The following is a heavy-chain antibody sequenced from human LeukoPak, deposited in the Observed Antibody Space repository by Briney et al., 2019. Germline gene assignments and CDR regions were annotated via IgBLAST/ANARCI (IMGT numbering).Heavy chain of an antibody. J-gene: IGHJ4*02. D-gene: IGHD2-15*01. V-gene: IGHV4-39*01. CDR3: AKVGYCDAGPCYFDS. Sequence: SETLSLTCTVSGGSISRSSYYWGWIRQPPGKGLEWIGSIYYSGSTYYNPSLKSRVTISVDTSKNQFSLELNSVTAADTAVYYCAKVGYCDAGPCYFDSWGQGTLVTVSS. CDR2: IYYSGST. CDR1: GGSISRSSYY.